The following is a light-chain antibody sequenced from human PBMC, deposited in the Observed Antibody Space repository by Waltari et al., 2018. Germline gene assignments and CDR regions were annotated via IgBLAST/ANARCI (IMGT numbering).Light chain of an antibody. Sequence: QSALTQPASVSGSPGQSVTIFCAGTSNDVGGYNSVSWYQEYPGQAPRVIIYDVSDRPSGVSARFSGSKSGNTASLTISVLQAEDEADYYCSSQSSNDVVLFGGGTKLTVL. V-gene: IGLV2-14*01. J-gene: IGLJ2*01. CDR2: DVS. CDR3: SSQSSNDVVL. CDR1: SNDVGGYNS.